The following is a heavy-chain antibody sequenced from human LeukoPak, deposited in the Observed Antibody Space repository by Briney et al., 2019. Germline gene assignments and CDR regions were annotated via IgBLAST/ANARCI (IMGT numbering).Heavy chain of an antibody. CDR2: ISGSGGST. J-gene: IGHJ4*02. CDR3: AKNKKTMVRGVSQIVPPNFDY. CDR1: GFTFSSYG. V-gene: IGHV3-23*01. D-gene: IGHD3-10*01. Sequence: GGSLRLSCAASGFTFSSYGMSWVRQAPGKGLEWVSAISGSGGSTYYADSVKGRFTISRDNSKNTLYLQMNSLRAGDTAVYYCAKNKKTMVRGVSQIVPPNFDYWGQGTLVTVSS.